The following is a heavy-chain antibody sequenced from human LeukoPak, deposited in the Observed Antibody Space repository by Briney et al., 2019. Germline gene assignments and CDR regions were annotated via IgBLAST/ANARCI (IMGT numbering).Heavy chain of an antibody. D-gene: IGHD1-26*01. Sequence: ASVKVSCKASGYTSIDYYMHWVRQAPGQGLEWIGWISPNSGGTKSVQKFQGRVTMTRDTSITTVYMELSGLSFDDTAVYYCARGGGRYSVDYWGQGTLVIVSS. CDR3: ARGGGRYSVDY. J-gene: IGHJ4*02. CDR1: GYTSIDYY. V-gene: IGHV1-2*02. CDR2: ISPNSGGT.